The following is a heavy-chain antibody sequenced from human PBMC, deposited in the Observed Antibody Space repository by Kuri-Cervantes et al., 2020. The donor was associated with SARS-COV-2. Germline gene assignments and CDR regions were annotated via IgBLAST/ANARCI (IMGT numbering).Heavy chain of an antibody. V-gene: IGHV2-5*01. J-gene: IGHJ5*02. Sequence: SGPTLVKPTETLTVTFTFSGFSLNTNGNRVGWIRQPPGKALEWLALIYWNDDKRYSPSLRSRLTITKDTSKNQVVLTMTNMDPVDTATYYCTKAATPNWFDPWGQGTLVTVSS. D-gene: IGHD2-15*01. CDR3: TKAATPNWFDP. CDR1: GFSLNTNGNR. CDR2: IYWNDDK.